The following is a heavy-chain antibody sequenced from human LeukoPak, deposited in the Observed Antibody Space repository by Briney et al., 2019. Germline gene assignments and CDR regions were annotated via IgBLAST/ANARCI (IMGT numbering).Heavy chain of an antibody. J-gene: IGHJ4*02. D-gene: IGHD3-9*01. CDR1: GFTFGTYW. V-gene: IGHV3-7*01. CDR3: ARERYFDWLPFDY. CDR2: INQDGSET. Sequence: GGSLRLSCVASGFTFGTYWMSWVRHAPGKGLEWVANINQDGSETYYVDSVKGRFTISRDNAKRSMYLQMNSLRAEDTAVYYCARERYFDWLPFDYWGQGTMVTVSS.